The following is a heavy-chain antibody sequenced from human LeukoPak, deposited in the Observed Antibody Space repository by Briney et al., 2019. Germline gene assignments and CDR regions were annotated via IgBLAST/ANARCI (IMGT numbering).Heavy chain of an antibody. Sequence: SETLSLTCTVSGGSISSYYWSWVRQPPGKGLEWIGFVYYTGSTNYSPSLKSRVTISVDTSKNQFSLRLSSVTAADTAVYYCARPSDYADFQHWGQGTLVTVSS. CDR1: GGSISSYY. J-gene: IGHJ1*01. V-gene: IGHV4-59*08. D-gene: IGHD4-17*01. CDR3: ARPSDYADFQH. CDR2: VYYTGST.